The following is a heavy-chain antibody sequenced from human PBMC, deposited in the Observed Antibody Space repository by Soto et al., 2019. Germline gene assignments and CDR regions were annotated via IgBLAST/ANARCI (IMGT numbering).Heavy chain of an antibody. J-gene: IGHJ6*03. CDR1: GGSISSYY. Sequence: SETLSLTCTVSGGSISSYYWSWIRQPPGKGLEWIGYIYYSGSTNYNPSLKSRVTISVDTSMNQFSLKLSSVTAADTAVYYCARVGRLWFGELLYYYYYMDVWGKGTTVTVSS. D-gene: IGHD3-10*01. V-gene: IGHV4-59*01. CDR3: ARVGRLWFGELLYYYYYMDV. CDR2: IYYSGST.